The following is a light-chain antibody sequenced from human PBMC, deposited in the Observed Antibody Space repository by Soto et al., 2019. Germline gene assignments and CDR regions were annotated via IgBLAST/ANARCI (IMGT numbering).Light chain of an antibody. CDR2: EVS. CDR1: CSDIGAYDY. CDR3: CSFIGANSFV. J-gene: IGLJ1*01. V-gene: IGLV2-8*01. Sequence: QAALTQRPPASGSPGHPVNIPWTGPCSDIGAYDYVSWYQRRPGEAPILIIYEVSKRPSGVPDRIFASKSGNTASLTVSGLQADDEANYYCCSFIGANSFVFGTGTKVTVL.